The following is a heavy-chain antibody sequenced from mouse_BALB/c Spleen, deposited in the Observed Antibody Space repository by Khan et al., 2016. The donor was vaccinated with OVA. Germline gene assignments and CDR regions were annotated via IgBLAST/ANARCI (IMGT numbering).Heavy chain of an antibody. CDR3: ASENYYGRSCYAMDY. Sequence: DLVKPGASVKLSCKASGYTFTSYWINWIKQRPGQGLEWIGRIGPGSSNAYYNDMFKDKATLTVDTSSNTAYIQLSSLSSEDSAVYFCASENYYGRSCYAMDYWGQGTSVTGSA. CDR1: GYTFTSYW. D-gene: IGHD1-1*01. CDR2: IGPGSSNA. J-gene: IGHJ4*01. V-gene: IGHV1S41*01.